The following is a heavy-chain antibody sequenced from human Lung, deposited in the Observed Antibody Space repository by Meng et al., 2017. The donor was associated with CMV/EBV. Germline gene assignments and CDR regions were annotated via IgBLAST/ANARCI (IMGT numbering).Heavy chain of an antibody. J-gene: IGHJ4*02. Sequence: AESLSLXXAVSGFTLSSCAMHWVRQAPGKGLEWVTVISYDGSNKYYADSVKGRITISRDKSKNTLYLPMNSQSAEDTAEYYCARDRGQSLDWFFPDDWGQGTMVTVSS. CDR1: GFTLSSCA. V-gene: IGHV3-30*04. D-gene: IGHD3-3*01. CDR3: ARDRGQSLDWFFPDD. CDR2: ISYDGSNK.